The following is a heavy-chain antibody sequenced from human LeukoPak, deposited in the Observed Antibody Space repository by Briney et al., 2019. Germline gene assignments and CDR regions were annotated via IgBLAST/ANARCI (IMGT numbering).Heavy chain of an antibody. J-gene: IGHJ3*02. CDR3: AREIPLIIAETPKDAFDI. CDR2: IIPIFGTA. CDR1: GGTFSSYA. D-gene: IGHD6-13*01. Sequence: ASVKVSCKASGGTFSSYAISWVRQAPGQGLEWMGRIIPIFGTANYAQKFQGRVTITTDESTGTAYMGLSSLRSEDTAVYYCAREIPLIIAETPKDAFDIWGQGTMVTVSS. V-gene: IGHV1-69*05.